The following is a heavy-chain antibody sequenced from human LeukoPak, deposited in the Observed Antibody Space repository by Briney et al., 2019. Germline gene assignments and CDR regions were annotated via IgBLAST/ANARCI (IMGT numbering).Heavy chain of an antibody. CDR2: IRYDGSNK. J-gene: IGHJ3*02. Sequence: GGSLRLSCAASGFTFISYGVQWVRHAPGKGLERVAFIRYDGSNKYYADSVKGRFTISRDNSKNTLYLQMNSLRAEDTAVYYCARSYRRGAITMIRGVANRGVFDIWGQGTMVTVSS. CDR3: ARSYRRGAITMIRGVANRGVFDI. V-gene: IGHV3-30*02. D-gene: IGHD3-10*01. CDR1: GFTFISYG.